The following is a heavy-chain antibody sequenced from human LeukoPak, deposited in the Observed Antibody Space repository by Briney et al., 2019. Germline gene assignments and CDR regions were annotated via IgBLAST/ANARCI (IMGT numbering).Heavy chain of an antibody. Sequence: GGSLRLSCAASGFTFSSYGMHWVRQAPGKGLEWVAAISYDGSNKYYADSVKGRFSVSRDNSKNTLYLQMNSLRPEDTAVYYCARDHQLQNGNWFDSWGQGTLVTVSS. CDR3: ARDHQLQNGNWFDS. J-gene: IGHJ5*01. CDR1: GFTFSSYG. D-gene: IGHD2-2*01. V-gene: IGHV3-30*03. CDR2: ISYDGSNK.